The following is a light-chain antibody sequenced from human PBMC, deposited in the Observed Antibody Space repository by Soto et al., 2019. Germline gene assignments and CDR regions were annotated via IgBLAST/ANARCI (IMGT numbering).Light chain of an antibody. J-gene: IGKJ1*01. CDR1: QSISTY. Sequence: DIQMTQSPSSLSASVGDRVTITCRASQSISTYLNWYQHKPGKAPKVLIYAVSSLQSGVPSRFSGSGSGTDFTLNITSLQPEDSATYYCQHSYGTPRTFGQGTKVEIK. CDR3: QHSYGTPRT. CDR2: AVS. V-gene: IGKV1-39*01.